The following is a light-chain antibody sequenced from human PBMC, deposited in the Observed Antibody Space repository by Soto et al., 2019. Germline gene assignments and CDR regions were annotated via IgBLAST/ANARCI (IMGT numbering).Light chain of an antibody. CDR1: QVISNY. Sequence: DIQMTQSPSSLSASVGDRVNITCRASQVISNYLAWYQQKPGKVPKVLIYAASTLQSGVPSRFSGSGSGTDFTLTISSLQPEDVATYYCQKYNSAPRTFGQGTKVEIK. CDR2: AAS. CDR3: QKYNSAPRT. V-gene: IGKV1-27*01. J-gene: IGKJ1*01.